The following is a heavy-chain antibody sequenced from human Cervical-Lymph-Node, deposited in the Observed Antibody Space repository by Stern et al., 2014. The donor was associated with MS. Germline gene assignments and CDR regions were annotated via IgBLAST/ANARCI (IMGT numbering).Heavy chain of an antibody. D-gene: IGHD3-10*01. V-gene: IGHV1-69*01. Sequence: VQLVQSGAEVKKPGSSVKVSCKASGGTFHSYAIRWVRQAPGQGLEWMGGIIPMFGTADYPQKLQGRGPITAAGTTTTAYMELSNLRSEDTAVYFCVRSNYDGGNGFYHYAMDVWGQGTTVIVSS. CDR2: IIPMFGTA. CDR1: GGTFHSYA. CDR3: VRSNYDGGNGFYHYAMDV. J-gene: IGHJ6*02.